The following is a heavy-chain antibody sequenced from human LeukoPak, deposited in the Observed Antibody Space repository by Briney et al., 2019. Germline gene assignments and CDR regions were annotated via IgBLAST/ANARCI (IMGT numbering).Heavy chain of an antibody. D-gene: IGHD6-6*01. Sequence: SETLSLTCTVSGGSINSYYWSWIRQPPGKGLEWIGYIHSSGSANYNPSIKSRVTMSVDASKNQFSLKLRSVTAAETAVYYCARRGGVGIGGRPSNYYYMDVWGKGTTVTVSS. J-gene: IGHJ6*03. CDR2: IHSSGSA. CDR3: ARRGGVGIGGRPSNYYYMDV. CDR1: GGSINSYY. V-gene: IGHV4-4*09.